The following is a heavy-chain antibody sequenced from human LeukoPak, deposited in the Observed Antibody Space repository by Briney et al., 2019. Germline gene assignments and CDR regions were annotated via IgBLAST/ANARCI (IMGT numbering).Heavy chain of an antibody. Sequence: PGGSLRLSCAASGFTFSDYYMSWIRQAPGKGLEWVSYISTSGSTIYYADSVKGRFTISRDDAKNSLYLQMNSLRAEDTAVYYCAKVQWELRPRDAFDIWGQGTMVTVSS. CDR2: ISTSGSTI. CDR1: GFTFSDYY. D-gene: IGHD1-26*01. J-gene: IGHJ3*02. V-gene: IGHV3-11*04. CDR3: AKVQWELRPRDAFDI.